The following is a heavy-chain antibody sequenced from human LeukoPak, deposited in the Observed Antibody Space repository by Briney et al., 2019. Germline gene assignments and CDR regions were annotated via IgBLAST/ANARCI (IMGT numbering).Heavy chain of an antibody. CDR2: IYYSGST. V-gene: IGHV4-59*05. D-gene: IGHD1-26*01. Sequence: SETLSLTCTVSGGSISSYYWSWIRQPPGKGLEWIASIYYSGSTYYNPSLKSRVTISVDTSKNQFSLKLSSVTAADTAVYYCARLWAVGATSEVDPWGQGTLVTVSS. CDR3: ARLWAVGATSEVDP. J-gene: IGHJ5*02. CDR1: GGSISSYY.